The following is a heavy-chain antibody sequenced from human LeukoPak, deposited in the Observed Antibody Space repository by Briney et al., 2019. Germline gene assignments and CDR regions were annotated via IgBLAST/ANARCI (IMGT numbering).Heavy chain of an antibody. Sequence: PSETLSLTCAVYGGSFSGYYWSWIRQPPGKGLEWIGEINHSGSTNYNPSLKSRVTISVDTSKNQFSLKLSSVTAADTAVYYCAGGQDSRRFDYWGQGTLVTVSS. CDR3: AGGQDSRRFDY. CDR1: GGSFSGYY. J-gene: IGHJ4*02. CDR2: INHSGST. D-gene: IGHD6-13*01. V-gene: IGHV4-34*01.